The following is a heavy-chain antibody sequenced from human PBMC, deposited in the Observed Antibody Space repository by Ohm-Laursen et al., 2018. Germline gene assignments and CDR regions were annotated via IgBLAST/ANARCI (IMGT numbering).Heavy chain of an antibody. Sequence: GTLSLTCTVSGDSISSYYWSWIRQPPGKGLEWIGYISDSGSTNYNPSLKSRVTISVDTSKNQFSLKLSSVTAADTAVYYCARFSSSGWWLDYWGQGTLVTVSS. CDR3: ARFSSSGWWLDY. D-gene: IGHD6-19*01. V-gene: IGHV4-59*01. CDR2: ISDSGST. J-gene: IGHJ4*02. CDR1: GDSISSYY.